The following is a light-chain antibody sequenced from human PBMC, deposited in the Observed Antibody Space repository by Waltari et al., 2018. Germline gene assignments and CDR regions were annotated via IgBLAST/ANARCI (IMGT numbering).Light chain of an antibody. CDR2: DAS. CDR1: QSISSW. J-gene: IGKJ1*01. V-gene: IGKV1-5*01. Sequence: DIQMTQSPSTLSASVGDRVTITCRASQSISSWLAWYQQKPGKAPKLLIYDASTLESGVPSRFSGSGSGTKFTLTISSLQPDDFATYYCQHHNSYPWTFGQGTKVEIK. CDR3: QHHNSYPWT.